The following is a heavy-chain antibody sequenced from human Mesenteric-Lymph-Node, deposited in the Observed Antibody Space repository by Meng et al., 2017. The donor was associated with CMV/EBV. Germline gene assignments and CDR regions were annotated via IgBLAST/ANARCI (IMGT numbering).Heavy chain of an antibody. V-gene: IGHV3-21*01. Sequence: GGSLRLSCEVSGFTFSSYSMNWVRQAPGKGLEWVSSISSTGAYTYYADSLKGRFTISRDNAKNSLYLQMNSLRAEDTAVYYCSRGSYDFWSGYSPTGLNMDVWGQGTTVTVSS. J-gene: IGHJ6*02. D-gene: IGHD3-3*01. CDR2: ISSTGAYT. CDR1: GFTFSSYS. CDR3: SRGSYDFWSGYSPTGLNMDV.